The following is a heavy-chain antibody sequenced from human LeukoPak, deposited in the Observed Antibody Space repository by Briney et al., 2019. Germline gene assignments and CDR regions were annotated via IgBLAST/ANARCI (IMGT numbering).Heavy chain of an antibody. CDR1: GGSISSGVHY. CDR3: ASGSWYPVEY. J-gene: IGHJ4*02. D-gene: IGHD6-13*01. Sequence: SETLSLTCSVSGGSISSGVHYWSWIRHHPGKGLEWIGYIYYSGSTYYNPSLKRRVTISVDTSKNQFSLKLSSVTAADTAVYYCASGSWYPVEYWGQETLVTVSS. V-gene: IGHV4-31*03. CDR2: IYYSGST.